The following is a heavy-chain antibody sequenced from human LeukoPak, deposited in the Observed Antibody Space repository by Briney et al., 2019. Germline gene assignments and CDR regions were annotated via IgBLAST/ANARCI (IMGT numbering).Heavy chain of an antibody. J-gene: IGHJ4*02. D-gene: IGHD4-17*01. CDR1: GFTFSSYG. V-gene: IGHV3-21*01. Sequence: GASLRLSCAASGFTFSSYGLYWVRQHPGKGLEWVASISSSGSYIYYGDSLKGRVTISRDNAKNSVNLQVKNLRANDTALYYCATPGDYGGHWGQGTLVIVSS. CDR2: ISSSGSYI. CDR3: ATPGDYGGH.